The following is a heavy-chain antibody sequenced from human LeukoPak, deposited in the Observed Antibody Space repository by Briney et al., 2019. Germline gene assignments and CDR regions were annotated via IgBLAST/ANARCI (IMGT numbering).Heavy chain of an antibody. V-gene: IGHV4-59*08. Sequence: SETLSLTCTVSGDSISSYYWSWIRQPPGKGLEWIGYIYYSGSTNYNPSLKSRVTISVDTSKSQFSLKLNSVTAADTAVYYCARLNYVFFDYWGQGFLVTVSS. CDR1: GDSISSYY. CDR2: IYYSGST. J-gene: IGHJ4*02. D-gene: IGHD3-16*01. CDR3: ARLNYVFFDY.